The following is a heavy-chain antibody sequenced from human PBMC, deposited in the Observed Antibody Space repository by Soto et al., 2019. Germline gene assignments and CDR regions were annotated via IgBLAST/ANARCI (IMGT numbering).Heavy chain of an antibody. CDR1: GFTFSSYA. V-gene: IGHV3-64*01. Sequence: EVQLVESGGGLVQPGGSLRLSCAASGFTFSSYAMHWVRQAPGKGLEYVSAISSNGGSTYYANSVKGTFTISRDNSRNTLYLHMGSLRAEGMAVYYCARDTKSGSYSLDYWGQGTLVTVSS. CDR3: ARDTKSGSYSLDY. J-gene: IGHJ4*02. D-gene: IGHD1-26*01. CDR2: ISSNGGST.